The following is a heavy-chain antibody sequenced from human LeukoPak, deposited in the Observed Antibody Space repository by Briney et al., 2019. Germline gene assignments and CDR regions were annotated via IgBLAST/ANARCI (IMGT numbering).Heavy chain of an antibody. CDR1: GFTFSSYA. Sequence: GESLKISCAASGFTFSSYAMHWVRQAPGKGLEYVSAISSNGGSTYYANSVKGRFTISRDNSKNTLYLQMGSLRAEDMAVYYCARDVGPFDYWGQGTLVTVSS. D-gene: IGHD1-26*01. CDR3: ARDVGPFDY. CDR2: ISSNGGST. V-gene: IGHV3-64*01. J-gene: IGHJ4*02.